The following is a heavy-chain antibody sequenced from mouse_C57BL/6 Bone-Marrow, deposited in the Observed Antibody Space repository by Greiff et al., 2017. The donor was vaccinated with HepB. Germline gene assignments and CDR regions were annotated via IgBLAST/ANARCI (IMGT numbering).Heavy chain of an antibody. CDR2: IYPGDGDT. CDR3: ARRRLGATSCMDY. V-gene: IGHV1-80*01. Sequence: QVQLQQSGAELVKPGASVKISCKASGYAFSSYWMNWVKQRPGKGLEWIGQIYPGDGDTNYNGKFKGKATLTADKSSSTAYMQLSSLTSEDSAVYFCARRRLGATSCMDYWGQGTSVTVSS. CDR1: GYAFSSYW. D-gene: IGHD1-1*01. J-gene: IGHJ4*01.